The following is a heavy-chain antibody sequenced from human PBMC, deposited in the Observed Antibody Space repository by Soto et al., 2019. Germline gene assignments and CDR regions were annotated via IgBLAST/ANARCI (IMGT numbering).Heavy chain of an antibody. Sequence: ASVKVSCKVSGYTLTELSMHWVRQAPGKGLEWMGGFDPEDGETIYAQKFQGRVTMTEDTSTDTAYMELSSLRSEDTAVYYCANRIPRRPVRDLDYWGQGTLVTVSS. J-gene: IGHJ4*02. CDR1: GYTLTELS. V-gene: IGHV1-24*01. CDR3: ANRIPRRPVRDLDY. D-gene: IGHD2-21*01. CDR2: FDPEDGET.